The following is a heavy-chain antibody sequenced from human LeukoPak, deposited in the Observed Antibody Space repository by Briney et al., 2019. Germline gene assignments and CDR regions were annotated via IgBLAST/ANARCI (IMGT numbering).Heavy chain of an antibody. CDR1: GGSINSGTYY. D-gene: IGHD4-23*01. CDR2: IYYSGTT. Sequence: PSETLSLTCTVSGGSINSGTYYWGWIRQPPGKGLEWIGSIYYSGTTYYNPSLKSRVTVSLDTSKNQFSLRLTSVTAADTAVYYCSVRRRGVVNHWFDPWGKGTLVTVSS. J-gene: IGHJ5*02. CDR3: SVRRRGVVNHWFDP. V-gene: IGHV4-39*01.